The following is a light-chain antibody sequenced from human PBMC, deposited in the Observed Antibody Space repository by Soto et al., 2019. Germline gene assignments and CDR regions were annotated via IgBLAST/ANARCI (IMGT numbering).Light chain of an antibody. CDR1: QSISSY. V-gene: IGKV1-39*01. CDR2: AAS. J-gene: IGKJ2*01. Sequence: DIQMTQAPSSLSASLGDRVTITCRASQSISSYLNWYQQKPGKAPKLLIYAASSLQSGVPSRFSGSGSGTGFTLTISSLQPEDFATYYCQQSYSTPPYPFGQVTRLGIK. CDR3: QQSYSTPPYP.